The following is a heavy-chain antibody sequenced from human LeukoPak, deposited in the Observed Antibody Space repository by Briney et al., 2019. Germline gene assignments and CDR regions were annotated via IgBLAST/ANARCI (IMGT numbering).Heavy chain of an antibody. Sequence: SETLSLTCAVYGGSFSGYYWSWIRQPPGKGLEWIGEINHSGSTNYNPSLKSRVTISVDTSKNQFSLKLSSVTAADTAVYYCARRASRYYYGSGSYYNRPSYFDYWGQGTLVTVSS. CDR3: ARRASRYYYGSGSYYNRPSYFDY. CDR1: GGSFSGYY. CDR2: INHSGST. V-gene: IGHV4-34*01. D-gene: IGHD3-10*01. J-gene: IGHJ4*02.